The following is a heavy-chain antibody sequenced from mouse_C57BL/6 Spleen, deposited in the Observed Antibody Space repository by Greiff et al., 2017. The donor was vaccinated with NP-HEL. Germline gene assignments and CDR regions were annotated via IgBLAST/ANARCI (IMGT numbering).Heavy chain of an antibody. Sequence: VQLQQSGPVLVKPGASVKMSCKASGYTFTDYYMNWVKQSHGKSLEWIGVINPYNGGTSYNQKFKGQATLTVDKSSSTAYMELNSLTSEDSAVYYCARVGPYDGYYYAMDYWGQGTSVTVSS. D-gene: IGHD2-3*01. CDR3: ARVGPYDGYYYAMDY. J-gene: IGHJ4*01. CDR1: GYTFTDYY. CDR2: INPYNGGT. V-gene: IGHV1-19*01.